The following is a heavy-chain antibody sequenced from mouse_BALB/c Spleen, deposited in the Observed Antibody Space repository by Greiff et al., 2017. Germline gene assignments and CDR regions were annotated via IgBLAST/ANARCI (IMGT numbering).Heavy chain of an antibody. V-gene: IGHV5-6-4*01. D-gene: IGHD2-1*01. J-gene: IGHJ3*01. CDR1: GFTFSSYT. CDR2: ISSGGSYT. CDR3: TREGNYSAWFAY. Sequence: DVHLVESGGGLVKPGGSLKLSCAASGFTFSSYTMSWVRQTPEKRLEWVATISSGGSYTYYPDSVKGRFTISRDNAKNTLYLQMSSLKSEDTAMYYCTREGNYSAWFAYWGQGTLVTVSA.